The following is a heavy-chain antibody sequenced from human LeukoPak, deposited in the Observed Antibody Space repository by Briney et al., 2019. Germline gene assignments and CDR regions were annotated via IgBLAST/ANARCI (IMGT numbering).Heavy chain of an antibody. V-gene: IGHV3-21*01. J-gene: IGHJ4*02. CDR3: ARPYDTRGYFPDY. Sequence: GGSLRLSCAAFGFTFSSYALNWVRHAPGKGLEWVSSISRGSDHIFYADSMKGRFTISRDNAKNSLYLQMNSLGAEDTAVYYCARPYDTRGYFPDYWGQGTLVTVSS. CDR1: GFTFSSYA. CDR2: ISRGSDHI. D-gene: IGHD3-22*01.